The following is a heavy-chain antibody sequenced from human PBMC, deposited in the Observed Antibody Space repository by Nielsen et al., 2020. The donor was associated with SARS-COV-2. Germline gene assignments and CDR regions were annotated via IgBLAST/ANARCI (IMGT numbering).Heavy chain of an antibody. V-gene: IGHV1-18*04. CDR2: ISAYNGNT. D-gene: IGHD3-22*01. CDR3: ARDYYLNPGGSGRAGH. CDR1: GYTFTSYG. Sequence: ASVKVSCKASGYTFTSYGISWVRQAPGQGLEWMGWISAYNGNTNYAQKLQGRVTMTTDTSTSTAYMELRSLRSDDTAVYYCARDYYLNPGGSGRAGHWGQGTLVTVSS. J-gene: IGHJ4*02.